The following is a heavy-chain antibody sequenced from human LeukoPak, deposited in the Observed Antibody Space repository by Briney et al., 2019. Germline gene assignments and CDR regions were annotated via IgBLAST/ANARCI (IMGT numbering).Heavy chain of an antibody. CDR2: INHSGST. D-gene: IGHD3-22*01. Sequence: PSETLSLTCAVYGGSFSGYYWSWIRQPPGKGLEWIGEINHSGSTSYNPSLKSRVTISVDTSKNQFSLKPSSVTAADTAVYYCARSRPLDYYDSSGYYYLFDYWGQGTLVTVSS. J-gene: IGHJ4*02. CDR3: ARSRPLDYYDSSGYYYLFDY. CDR1: GGSFSGYY. V-gene: IGHV4-34*01.